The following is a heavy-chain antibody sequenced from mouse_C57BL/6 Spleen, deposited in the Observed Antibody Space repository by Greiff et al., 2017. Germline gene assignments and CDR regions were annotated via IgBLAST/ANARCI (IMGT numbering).Heavy chain of an antibody. V-gene: IGHV1-84*01. CDR1: GYTFTDYY. CDR2: IYPGSGNT. J-gene: IGHJ4*01. Sequence: VHLVESGPELVKPGASVKISCKASGYTFTDYYINWVKQRPGQGLEWIGWIYPGSGNTKYNEKFKGKATLTVDTSSSTAYMQLSSLTSEDSAVYFCARRGFTTVVATPYAMDYWGQGTSVTVSS. CDR3: ARRGFTTVVATPYAMDY. D-gene: IGHD1-1*01.